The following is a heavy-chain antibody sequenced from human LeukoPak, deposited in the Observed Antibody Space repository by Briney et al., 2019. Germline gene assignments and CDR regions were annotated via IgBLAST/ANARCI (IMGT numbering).Heavy chain of an antibody. CDR1: GDSVSSNSAA. Sequence: SQTLSLTCAISGDSVSSNSAAWNWIRQSPSRGLEWLGRTYYRSKWYNDYAVSVKSRITINPDTSKNQFSLKLSSVTAADTAVYYCARGRGIQRYLRKHNWFDPWGQGTLVTVSS. D-gene: IGHD5-18*01. CDR3: ARGRGIQRYLRKHNWFDP. V-gene: IGHV6-1*01. CDR2: TYYRSKWYN. J-gene: IGHJ5*02.